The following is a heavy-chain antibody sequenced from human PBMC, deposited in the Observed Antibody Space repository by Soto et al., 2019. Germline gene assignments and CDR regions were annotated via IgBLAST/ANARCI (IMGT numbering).Heavy chain of an antibody. D-gene: IGHD3-10*01. V-gene: IGHV3-74*03. CDR1: GFTFTTYS. CDR2: INGDGSNT. Sequence: EVQLVESGGGLLQPGGSLRLSCAASGFTFTTYSMHWVRQAPGTGLACVSRINGDGSNTAYADSVKGRFTISRDNAKNPLSLQLTSLRAEDTAVYYGGRDGSGPIDLDCWGQGTLVTVS. CDR3: GRDGSGPIDLDC. J-gene: IGHJ4*02.